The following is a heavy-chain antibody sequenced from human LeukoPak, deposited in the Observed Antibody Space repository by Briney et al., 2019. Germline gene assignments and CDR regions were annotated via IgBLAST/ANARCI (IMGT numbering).Heavy chain of an antibody. Sequence: GGSLRLSCAASGFTFSSYSTNWVRQAPGKGLEWVSYISSSSSTIYYADSVKGRFTISRDNAKNSLYLQMNSLRAEDTAVYYCARSYYDSSGYYYSFYWGQGTLVTVSS. CDR2: ISSSSSTI. CDR1: GFTFSSYS. CDR3: ARSYYDSSGYYYSFY. V-gene: IGHV3-48*01. D-gene: IGHD3-22*01. J-gene: IGHJ4*02.